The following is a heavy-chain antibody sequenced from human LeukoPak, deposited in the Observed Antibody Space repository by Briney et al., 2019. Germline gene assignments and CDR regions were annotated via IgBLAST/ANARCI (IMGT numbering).Heavy chain of an antibody. V-gene: IGHV1-18*01. Sequence: ASVKVSCKASGYTFTSYGISWVRQAPGQGLEWMGWISAYNGNTNYAQKLQGRVTMTTDTSTSTAYMELRSLRSDDTAVYYCARDLWYYDFWSGYNFDYWGQGTLVTVSS. CDR3: ARDLWYYDFWSGYNFDY. CDR1: GYTFTSYG. CDR2: ISAYNGNT. D-gene: IGHD3-3*01. J-gene: IGHJ4*02.